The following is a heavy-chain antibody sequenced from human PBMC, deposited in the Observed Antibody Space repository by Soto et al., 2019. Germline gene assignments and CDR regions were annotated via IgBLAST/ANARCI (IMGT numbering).Heavy chain of an antibody. D-gene: IGHD5-18*01. Sequence: PSETLSLTCTVSGGSISSSSYYWGWIRQPPGKGLEWIGSIYYSGSTYYNPSLKSRVTISVDTSKNQFSLKLSSVTAADTAVYYCARGRGYSYGYSFDIWGQGTMVTVSS. V-gene: IGHV4-39*07. J-gene: IGHJ3*02. CDR2: IYYSGST. CDR1: GGSISSSSYY. CDR3: ARGRGYSYGYSFDI.